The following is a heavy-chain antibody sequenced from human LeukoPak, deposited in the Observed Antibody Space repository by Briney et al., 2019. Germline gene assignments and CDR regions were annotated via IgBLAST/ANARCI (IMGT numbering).Heavy chain of an antibody. CDR3: ASDTNFD. Sequence: GRSLRLSCAASGFTFSSYAMHWVSQAPGKGLKWVAVISYDGSNKYHADSVKGRFTISRDNSKNTLYLQMNSLRAEDTAVYYCASDTNFDWGQGTLVTVSS. CDR1: GFTFSSYA. J-gene: IGHJ4*02. CDR2: ISYDGSNK. V-gene: IGHV3-30-3*01. D-gene: IGHD1-1*01.